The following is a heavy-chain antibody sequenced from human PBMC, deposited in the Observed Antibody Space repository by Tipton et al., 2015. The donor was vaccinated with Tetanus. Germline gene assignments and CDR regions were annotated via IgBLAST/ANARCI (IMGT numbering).Heavy chain of an antibody. CDR2: IYYSGST. CDR1: GGSISSSSYY. D-gene: IGHD5-18*01. V-gene: IGHV4-39*01. CDR3: ARGCSYGGGWFDP. Sequence: TLSLTCTVSGGSISSSSYYWGWIRQPPGKGLEWIGSIYYSGSTYYNPSLTSRFTISGDTPKNQFSLKLSSVTAADTAVYYCARGCSYGGGWFDPWVQGTLVTVSS. J-gene: IGHJ5*02.